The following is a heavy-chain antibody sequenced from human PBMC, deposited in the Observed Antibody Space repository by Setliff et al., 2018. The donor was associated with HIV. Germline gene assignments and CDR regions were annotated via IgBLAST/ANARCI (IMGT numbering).Heavy chain of an antibody. CDR1: GYTFTSYD. J-gene: IGHJ6*03. D-gene: IGHD3-22*01. V-gene: IGHV1-8*02. CDR2: MNPNSGNT. Sequence: ASVKVSCKASGYTFTSYDFNWVRQATGQGLEWMGWMNPNSGNTGYAQKFQGRVTMTRDASISTACMELNTLKFEDTAVYYCARARRDSYDRGRRNHYYIDVWGKGTTVTVSS. CDR3: ARARRDSYDRGRRNHYYIDV.